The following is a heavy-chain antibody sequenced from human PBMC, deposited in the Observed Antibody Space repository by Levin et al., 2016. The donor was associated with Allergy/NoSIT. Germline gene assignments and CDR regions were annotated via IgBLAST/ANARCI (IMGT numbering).Heavy chain of an antibody. CDR1: GGTFSSYA. D-gene: IGHD3-9*01. V-gene: IGHV1-69*13. J-gene: IGHJ4*02. Sequence: SVKVSCKASGGTFSSYAISWVRQAPGQGLEWMGGIIPIFGTANYAQKFQGRVTITADESTSTAYMELSSLRSEDTAVYYCARDLGRDYDILTALDYWGQGTLVTVSS. CDR2: IIPIFGTA. CDR3: ARDLGRDYDILTALDY.